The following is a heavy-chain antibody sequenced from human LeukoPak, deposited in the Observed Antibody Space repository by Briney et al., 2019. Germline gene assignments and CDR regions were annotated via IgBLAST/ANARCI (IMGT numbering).Heavy chain of an antibody. D-gene: IGHD6-13*01. CDR1: GGSISSYY. V-gene: IGHV4-39*01. CDR2: IYYSGST. Sequence: SETLSLTCTVSGGSISSYYWGWIRQPPGKGLEWIGNIYYSGSTYYNPSLKSRVTISVDTSKNQFSLKLSSLTAADTAIYYCARHASYSSSWTDFDYWGQGALVTVSP. J-gene: IGHJ4*02. CDR3: ARHASYSSSWTDFDY.